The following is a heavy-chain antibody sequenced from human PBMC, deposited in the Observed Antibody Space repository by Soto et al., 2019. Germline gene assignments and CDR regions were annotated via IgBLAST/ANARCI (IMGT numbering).Heavy chain of an antibody. Sequence: GGSLRLSCAASGFTFSSYAMSWVRQAPGKGLEWVSATSGSGGSTYYADSVKGRFTISRDNSKNTLYLQMNSLRAEDTAVYYCAKYDMGYYYDSSGPGYWGQGTLVTVSS. CDR2: TSGSGGST. CDR1: GFTFSSYA. V-gene: IGHV3-23*01. J-gene: IGHJ4*02. CDR3: AKYDMGYYYDSSGPGY. D-gene: IGHD3-22*01.